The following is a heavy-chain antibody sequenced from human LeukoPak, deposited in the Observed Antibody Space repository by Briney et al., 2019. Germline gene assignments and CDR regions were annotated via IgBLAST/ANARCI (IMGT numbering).Heavy chain of an antibody. D-gene: IGHD1-7*01. CDR3: ARSYDWNYSWFDP. CDR2: IWYDGSNK. V-gene: IGHV3-33*01. J-gene: IGHJ5*02. Sequence: GRSLRLSCAASGFTFSSYGMHWVRQAPGKGLKWVAVIWYDGSNKYYADSVNGRFTISRDNSKNTLYLQMNSLRAEDTAVYYCARSYDWNYSWFDPWGQGTLVTVSS. CDR1: GFTFSSYG.